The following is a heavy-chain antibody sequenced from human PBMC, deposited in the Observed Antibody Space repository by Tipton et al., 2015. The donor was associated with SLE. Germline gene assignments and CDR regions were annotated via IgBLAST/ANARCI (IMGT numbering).Heavy chain of an antibody. CDR3: ATAPTYYDSSTLPNWFAP. Sequence: QVQLVQSGAEVKKPGSSVKVSCTASGGTFSSYIVNWVRQAPGQGLEWMGRIIPILGIPTYAQKFQGRVTITADKSTSTAYMELSSLTSEDTAVYYCATAPTYYDSSTLPNWFAPWGQGTLVTVSS. V-gene: IGHV1-69*09. CDR1: GGTFSSYI. J-gene: IGHJ5*02. CDR2: IIPILGIP. D-gene: IGHD3-22*01.